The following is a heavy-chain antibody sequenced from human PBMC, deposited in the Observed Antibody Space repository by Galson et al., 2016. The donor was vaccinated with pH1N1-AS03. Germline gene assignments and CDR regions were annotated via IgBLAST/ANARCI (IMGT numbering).Heavy chain of an antibody. Sequence: SVKVSCKASGGTITAFSFSWVRQAPGQGLEWLGGIIPIFGTANYAQKFQGRVTITADESTSTAYMELSNLRSEDTAVYYCARDKDDFWSGYSEYWGQGTLVTVSS. CDR1: GGTITAFS. J-gene: IGHJ4*02. V-gene: IGHV1-69*13. D-gene: IGHD3-3*01. CDR2: IIPIFGTA. CDR3: ARDKDDFWSGYSEY.